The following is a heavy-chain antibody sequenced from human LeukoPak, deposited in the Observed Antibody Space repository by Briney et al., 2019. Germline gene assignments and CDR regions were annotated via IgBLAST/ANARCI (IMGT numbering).Heavy chain of an antibody. Sequence: QSGGSLRLSCAASGFTFSSYWMHWVRQAPGKGLVWVSRISSDGSSTSYADSVEGRFTISRDNAKNTLYLQMNSLRAEDTAVYYCAKGGSYPIDYWGQGALVTVSS. CDR1: GFTFSSYW. V-gene: IGHV3-74*01. CDR2: ISSDGSST. CDR3: AKGGSYPIDY. D-gene: IGHD1-26*01. J-gene: IGHJ4*02.